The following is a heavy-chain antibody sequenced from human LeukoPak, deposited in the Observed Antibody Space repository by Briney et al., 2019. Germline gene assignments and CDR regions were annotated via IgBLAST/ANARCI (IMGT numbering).Heavy chain of an antibody. D-gene: IGHD6-19*01. J-gene: IGHJ4*02. CDR2: IHTSGST. CDR1: GVSISSYY. Sequence: QSSETLSLTCTVSGVSISSYYWSWIRQPAGKGVEWIGRIHTSGSTNYNPSLKSRVTMSVDTSKNQFSLKLSSVTAADTAVYYCARALGRAVAGTEIGFDYWGQGTLVTVSS. V-gene: IGHV4-4*07. CDR3: ARALGRAVAGTEIGFDY.